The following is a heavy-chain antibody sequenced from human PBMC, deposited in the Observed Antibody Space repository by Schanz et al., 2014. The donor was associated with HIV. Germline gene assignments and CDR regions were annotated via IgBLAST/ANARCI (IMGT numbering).Heavy chain of an antibody. CDR3: ARDWSYDPYYYYGMDV. J-gene: IGHJ6*02. V-gene: IGHV3-30*03. CDR1: GFSFSSFS. Sequence: VQLVESGGGLVEPGGSLRLSCEASGFSFSSFSMNWVRQAPGKGLEWVAVISYDGRNKYQAASVKGRFTVSRDNAKNTVYLQMKSLRVEDTAVYYCARDWSYDPYYYYGMDVWGQGTTVTVSS. D-gene: IGHD5-12*01. CDR2: ISYDGRNK.